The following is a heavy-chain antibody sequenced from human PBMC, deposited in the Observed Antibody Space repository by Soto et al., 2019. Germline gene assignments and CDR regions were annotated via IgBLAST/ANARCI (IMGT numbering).Heavy chain of an antibody. CDR1: GYTFTGYY. CDR3: ARVVPDFGSGYSWSGLAWFDP. Sequence: ASVKVSCKASGYTFTGYYMHWVRQAPGQGLEWMGWINPSSGGTNYAQKFQGRVTMTRDTSISTAYMELSRLRSDDTAVYYCARVVPDFGSGYSWSGLAWFDPWGQGTLVAVSS. J-gene: IGHJ5*02. CDR2: INPSSGGT. D-gene: IGHD3-3*01. V-gene: IGHV1-2*02.